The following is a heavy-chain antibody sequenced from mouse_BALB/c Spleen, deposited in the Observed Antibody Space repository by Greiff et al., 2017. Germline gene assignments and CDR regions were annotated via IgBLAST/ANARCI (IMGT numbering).Heavy chain of an antibody. D-gene: IGHD4-1*02. V-gene: IGHV5-6*02. CDR3: ARRTTSYAMDD. CDR2: ISSGGSYT. J-gene: IGHJ4*01. Sequence: EVMLVESGGDLVKPGGSLKLSCAASGFTFSSYGMSWVRQTPDKRLEWVATISSGGSYTYYPDSVKGRFTISRDNAKNTLYLQMSSLTSEDTAMYYCARRTTSYAMDDWGQGTTVTVSS. CDR1: GFTFSSYG.